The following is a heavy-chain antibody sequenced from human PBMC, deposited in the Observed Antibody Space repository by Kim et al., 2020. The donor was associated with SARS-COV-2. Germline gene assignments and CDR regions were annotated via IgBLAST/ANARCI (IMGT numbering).Heavy chain of an antibody. CDR1: GGSFSGYF. CDR3: ASGQFRRDY. CDR2: IIHSGST. Sequence: SETLSLTCAVYGGSFSGYFWNWIRQPPGKGLEWIGEIIHSGSTKYNPSLKSRVSISVDTSKNQFSLTLRSVTAADTAIYYCASGQFRRDYWGQGTLVTVSS. J-gene: IGHJ4*02. V-gene: IGHV4-34*12.